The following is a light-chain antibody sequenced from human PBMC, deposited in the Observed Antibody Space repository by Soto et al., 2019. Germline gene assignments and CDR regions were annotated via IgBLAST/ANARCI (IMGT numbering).Light chain of an antibody. CDR1: QSVSNNY. CDR3: QQYGSTPLS. V-gene: IGKV3-20*01. CDR2: GAS. J-gene: IGKJ4*01. Sequence: EIVLTQSPGTLSLSPGERATLSCRASQSVSNNYLAWYQQKPGQAPRLLIYGASSRASGIPDRFSGSGSGADFTLSITRLEPEDFALYYCQQYGSTPLSFGGGTKVDIK.